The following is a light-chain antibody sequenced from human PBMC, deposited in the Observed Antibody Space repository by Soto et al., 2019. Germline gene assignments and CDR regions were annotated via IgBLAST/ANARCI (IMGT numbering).Light chain of an antibody. Sequence: QSALTQPTSASGSPGQSVTISCTGTSSDVGGYNYVSWYPEHPGKAPKLMIYEVSKRPSGVPDRFSGSKSGNTASLTVSGLQAEDEADYYCSSYAGSNNLVFGGGTKLTVL. J-gene: IGLJ2*01. CDR2: EVS. CDR3: SSYAGSNNLV. V-gene: IGLV2-8*01. CDR1: SSDVGGYNY.